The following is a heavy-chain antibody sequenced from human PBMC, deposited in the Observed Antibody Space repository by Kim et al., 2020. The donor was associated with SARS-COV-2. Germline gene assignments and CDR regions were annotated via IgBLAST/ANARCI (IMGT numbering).Heavy chain of an antibody. CDR3: AAHYYGSGSYYNQYAFDI. J-gene: IGHJ3*02. D-gene: IGHD3-10*01. Sequence: SVKVSCKASGGTFSSYAISWVRQAPGQGLEWMGGIIPIFGTANYAQKFQGRVTITADESTSTAYMELSSLRSEDTAVYYCAAHYYGSGSYYNQYAFDIWGQGTMVTVSS. V-gene: IGHV1-69*13. CDR2: IIPIFGTA. CDR1: GGTFSSYA.